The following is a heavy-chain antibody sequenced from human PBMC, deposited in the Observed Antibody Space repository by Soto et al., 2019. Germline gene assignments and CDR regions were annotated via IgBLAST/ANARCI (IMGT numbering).Heavy chain of an antibody. CDR3: AGLNYYDSSGYRPGGGMDV. Sequence: ASVKVSYKASGYTFTRPGISWVRQAPGQGLEWLGWINPDNGNTNYAQHLQGRVSLTRNTSISTAYMELSSLRSEDTAVYYCAGLNYYDSSGYRPGGGMDVWGQGTTVTVSS. V-gene: IGHV1-18*01. CDR1: GYTFTRPG. J-gene: IGHJ6*02. D-gene: IGHD3-22*01. CDR2: INPDNGNT.